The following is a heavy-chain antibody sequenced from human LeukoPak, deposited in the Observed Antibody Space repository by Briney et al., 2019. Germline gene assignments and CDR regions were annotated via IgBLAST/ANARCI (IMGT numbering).Heavy chain of an antibody. J-gene: IGHJ4*02. CDR1: GFPFSSYE. V-gene: IGHV3-48*03. CDR3: ARDGSFTSGSYFDS. D-gene: IGHD6-19*01. CDR2: ISGDGHTV. Sequence: GGSLRLSCAAPGFPFSSYEMNWVRQGPGKGPEWVAYISGDGHTVFYGYSLKGRFTISRDNAKNSLYLQINNLRAEDTAIYYCARDGSFTSGSYFDSWGQGTPVTVSS.